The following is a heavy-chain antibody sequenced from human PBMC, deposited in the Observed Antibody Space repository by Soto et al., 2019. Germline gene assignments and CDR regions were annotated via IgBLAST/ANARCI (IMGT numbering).Heavy chain of an antibody. J-gene: IGHJ3*02. CDR2: ISYDGSNK. V-gene: IGHV3-30-3*01. Sequence: PEGSLRLSCAASGFTFSSYAMHWVRQAPGKGLEWVAVISYDGSNKYYADSVKGRFTISRDNSKNTLYLQMNSLRAEDTAVYYCARTSRRMDAFDIWGQGTMVTVSS. D-gene: IGHD2-15*01. CDR1: GFTFSSYA. CDR3: ARTSRRMDAFDI.